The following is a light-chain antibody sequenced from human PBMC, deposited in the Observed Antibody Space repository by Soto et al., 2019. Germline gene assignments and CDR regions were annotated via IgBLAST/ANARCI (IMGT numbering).Light chain of an antibody. CDR3: QQYNTRWT. V-gene: IGKV3-15*01. Sequence: EIVMTQSPATLSVSPGERATLSCRARQSVGSNLAWYQQKPGQAPRLLIYGASTGAAGIPARFSGSGSGTEFTLIISSLQSEDSAVYFCQQYNTRWTFGPGTKVEIK. J-gene: IGKJ1*01. CDR2: GAS. CDR1: QSVGSN.